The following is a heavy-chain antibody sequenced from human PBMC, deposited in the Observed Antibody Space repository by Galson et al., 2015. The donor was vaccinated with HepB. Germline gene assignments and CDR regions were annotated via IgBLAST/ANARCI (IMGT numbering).Heavy chain of an antibody. D-gene: IGHD6-6*01. J-gene: IGHJ3*01. V-gene: IGHV1-46*01. Sequence: SVKVSCKASGDTVTNYYIHWVRQGPGQGLEWMGIINPSGDGTRYAQKFQGRVTLTRDTSTSTAYMEMSSLRSDDTALYYCATTYSKSSGNAFDVWGQGTMVTVSS. CDR2: INPSGDGT. CDR1: GDTVTNYY. CDR3: ATTYSKSSGNAFDV.